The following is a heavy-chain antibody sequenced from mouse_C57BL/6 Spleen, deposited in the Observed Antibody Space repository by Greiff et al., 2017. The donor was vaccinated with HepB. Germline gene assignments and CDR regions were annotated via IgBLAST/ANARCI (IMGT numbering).Heavy chain of an antibody. CDR2: ISSGNSTI. Sequence: EVMLVESGGGLVKPGGSLKLSCAASGFNFSDYGMHWVRQAPEQGLEWVAYISSGNSTIYYADTVKGRFTISRDNAKNTLFLQMTSLRSEDTAMYYCARLGTTGRYAMDYWGQGTSVTVSS. CDR1: GFNFSDYG. V-gene: IGHV5-17*01. J-gene: IGHJ4*01. CDR3: ARLGTTGRYAMDY. D-gene: IGHD4-1*02.